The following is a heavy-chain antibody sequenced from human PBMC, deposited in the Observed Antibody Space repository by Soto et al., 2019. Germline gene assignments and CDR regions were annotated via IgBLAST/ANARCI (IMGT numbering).Heavy chain of an antibody. CDR2: ISGSGGST. Sequence: EVQLVESGGGLVQPGGSLRLSCASSRFSFSDYAMSWVRQAPGNGLEWVSAISGSGGSTYSADSVEGRFTISRDNSKNTLYLQMNSLRAEDTALYYCARDRGGVLAPSYFDYWGQGTLVPVAS. CDR3: ARDRGGVLAPSYFDY. D-gene: IGHD2-8*01. J-gene: IGHJ4*02. CDR1: RFSFSDYA. V-gene: IGHV3-23*04.